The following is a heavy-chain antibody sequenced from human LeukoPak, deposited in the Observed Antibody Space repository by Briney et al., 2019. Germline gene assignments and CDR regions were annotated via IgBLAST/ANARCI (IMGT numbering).Heavy chain of an antibody. CDR2: ISGSGGST. J-gene: IGHJ4*02. D-gene: IGHD2-2*01. V-gene: IGHV3-23*01. Sequence: GGSLRLSCAASGFTFSSYAMSWVRQAPGKGLEWVSAISGSGGSTYYADSVKGRFTISRDNSKNTLYLQMNSLRAEDTAVYYCARPGDTEYCSSTSCPMGYWGQGTLVTVSS. CDR3: ARPGDTEYCSSTSCPMGY. CDR1: GFTFSSYA.